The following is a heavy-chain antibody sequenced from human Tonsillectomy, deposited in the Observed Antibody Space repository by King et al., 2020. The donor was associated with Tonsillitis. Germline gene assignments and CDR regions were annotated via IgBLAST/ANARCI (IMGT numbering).Heavy chain of an antibody. Sequence: EVQLVESGGGLVQPGGSLRLSCAASGFTFSSYEMNWVRQAPGKGLEWVSYISSSGSTIYYAAAVKGRFTISSANAKNSLYLQMNSLRAEDTAVYYCARDLDSSGFYSWGQGTLVTVSS. V-gene: IGHV3-48*03. CDR2: ISSSGSTI. CDR3: ARDLDSSGFYS. J-gene: IGHJ5*01. CDR1: GFTFSSYE. D-gene: IGHD6-19*01.